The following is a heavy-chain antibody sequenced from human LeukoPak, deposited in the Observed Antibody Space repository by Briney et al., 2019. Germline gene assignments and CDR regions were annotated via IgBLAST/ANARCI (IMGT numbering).Heavy chain of an antibody. Sequence: SETLSLTCTVSGGSMTSHYWSWIRQPPGKGLEWIGYVYYSGSINYSPPLTGRVTISVDTSKNQFSLKLSSVTAADTAVYYCVRGGYYFDFWGQGTLVTVAS. CDR1: GGSMTSHY. J-gene: IGHJ4*02. CDR3: VRGGYYFDF. CDR2: VYYSGSI. D-gene: IGHD3-16*01. V-gene: IGHV4-59*11.